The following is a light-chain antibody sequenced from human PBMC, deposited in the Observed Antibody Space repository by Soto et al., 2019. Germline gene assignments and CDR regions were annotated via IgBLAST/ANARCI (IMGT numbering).Light chain of an antibody. CDR2: GTS. J-gene: IGKJ4*01. CDR1: QRVSAGS. Sequence: EIVLTQSPGTLSLSPGERGTLSCRASQRVSAGSFAWYQQKPGQPPRLLIYGTSSRVTGIPDRFSGSGSGTDFTLNNNRLEPEDFAMYYCQHYGSSPGLTFGGGTKVEIK. CDR3: QHYGSSPGLT. V-gene: IGKV3-20*01.